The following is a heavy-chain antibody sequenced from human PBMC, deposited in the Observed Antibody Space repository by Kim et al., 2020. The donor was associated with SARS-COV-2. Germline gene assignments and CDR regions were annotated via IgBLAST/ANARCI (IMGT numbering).Heavy chain of an antibody. CDR3: ARASKQWGDYFDY. CDR1: GVSIRSGDHY. Sequence: SETLSLTCTVSGVSIRSGDHYWSWVRQHPVKGLEWIGFIYYTGSTYYNPSLKSRVTISVDTSKNQFSLNLASVTAADTAVYYCARASKQWGDYFDYWGQGTLVTVSS. J-gene: IGHJ4*02. V-gene: IGHV4-31*03. CDR2: IYYTGST. D-gene: IGHD3-16*01.